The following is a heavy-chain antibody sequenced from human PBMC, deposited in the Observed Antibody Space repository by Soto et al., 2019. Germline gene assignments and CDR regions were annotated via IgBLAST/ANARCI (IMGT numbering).Heavy chain of an antibody. D-gene: IGHD6-19*01. CDR3: VREGSGWYSRGSFDF. J-gene: IGHJ3*01. V-gene: IGHV3-23*01. CDR2: ISGSGGSA. Sequence: EVQLLESGGGLVQPGGSLRLSCAASGFTFSSYAMSWVRQAPGKGLEWVSGISGSGGSAYYADSVQGRFTISRDNSKNTLYMQMNSLRDEDTAIYYCVREGSGWYSRGSFDFWGRGTMVTVTS. CDR1: GFTFSSYA.